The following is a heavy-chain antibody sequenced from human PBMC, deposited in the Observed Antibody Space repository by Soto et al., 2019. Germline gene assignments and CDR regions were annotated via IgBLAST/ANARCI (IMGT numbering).Heavy chain of an antibody. J-gene: IGHJ4*02. CDR3: ARGALWVLINPNHY. D-gene: IGHD2-8*01. CDR2: IWHDGSNK. Sequence: QVQLVESGGGVVQPGRSLRLSCAASGFTFSSYGMHWVRQAPGKGLEWVAGIWHDGSNKYYADSVKGRFTISRDNSKNTPHLQMNNLQAEDTYVYYCARGALWVLINPNHYWGQGTLVTVSS. CDR1: GFTFSSYG. V-gene: IGHV3-33*01.